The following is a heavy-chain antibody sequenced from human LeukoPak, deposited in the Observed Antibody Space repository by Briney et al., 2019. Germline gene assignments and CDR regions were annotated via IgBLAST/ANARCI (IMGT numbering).Heavy chain of an antibody. V-gene: IGHV4-39*07. CDR3: ARGKGRGSHIDY. J-gene: IGHJ4*02. Sequence: SETLSLTCCVSGCSISSSSYYWGWIRQPPGKGLEWIGSIYYSRSTHYNPSLKSRVTISVDTSKTQFSLKLSSVTAADTAVYCCARGKGRGSHIDYWGQGTLVTVSS. CDR2: IYYSRST. CDR1: GCSISSSSYY. D-gene: IGHD1-26*01.